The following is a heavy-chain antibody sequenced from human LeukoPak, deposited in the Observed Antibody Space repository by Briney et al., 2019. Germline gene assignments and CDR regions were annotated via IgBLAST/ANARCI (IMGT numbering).Heavy chain of an antibody. CDR1: GYTFTGYY. CDR2: ISAYNGNT. J-gene: IGHJ4*02. CDR3: ARVRDLYSSGWTDDY. Sequence: ASVKVSCKASGYTFTGYYMHWVRQAPGQGLEWMGWISAYNGNTNYAQKLQGRVTMTTDTSTSTAYMELRSLRSDDTAVYYCARVRDLYSSGWTDDYWGQGTLVTVSS. D-gene: IGHD6-19*01. V-gene: IGHV1-18*04.